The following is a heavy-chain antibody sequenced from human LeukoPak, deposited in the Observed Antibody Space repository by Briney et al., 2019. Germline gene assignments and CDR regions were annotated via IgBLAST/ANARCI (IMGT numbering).Heavy chain of an antibody. CDR3: ARDAERYFDWFRYGNWFDP. CDR1: GFTFSSYW. V-gene: IGHV3-7*01. CDR2: IKQDGSEK. J-gene: IGHJ5*02. Sequence: PGGSLRLSCAASGFTFSSYWMSWVRQAPGKGLEWVANIKQDGSEKYYVDSVKGRFTISRDNAKNSLYLQMNSLRAEDTAVYYCARDAERYFDWFRYGNWFDPWGQGTLVTVSS. D-gene: IGHD3-9*01.